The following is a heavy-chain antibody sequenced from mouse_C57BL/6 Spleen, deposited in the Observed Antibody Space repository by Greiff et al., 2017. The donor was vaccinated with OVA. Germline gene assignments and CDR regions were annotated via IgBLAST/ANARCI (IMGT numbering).Heavy chain of an antibody. D-gene: IGHD2-1*01. CDR1: GYTFTSYW. CDR2: IYPGNSDT. CDR3: TRETGSTPMDD. Sequence: EVQLQQSGTVLARPGASVKMSCKTSGYTFTSYWMHWVKQRPGQGLEWIGAIYPGNSDTSYNQKFKGKGKLTAVPPTRPSYMELSSVTNEDSAVYYCTRETGSTPMDDWGQGTAVTVSS. J-gene: IGHJ4*01. V-gene: IGHV1-5*01.